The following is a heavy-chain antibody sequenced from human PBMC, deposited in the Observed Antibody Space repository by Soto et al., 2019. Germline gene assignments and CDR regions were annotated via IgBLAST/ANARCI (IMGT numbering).Heavy chain of an antibody. D-gene: IGHD6-13*01. CDR2: VKTKADGGTT. J-gene: IGHJ4*02. Sequence: PGGSLRLSCAASGFTFTTAWINWVRQAPGKGLEWVGRVKTKADGGTTDFAAFVNGRFTISRDDSTNTLFLHMTNLKTEDTAMYYCAKRPLTADGFDYWGQGALVTVSS. CDR3: AKRPLTADGFDY. V-gene: IGHV3-15*07. CDR1: GFTFTTAW.